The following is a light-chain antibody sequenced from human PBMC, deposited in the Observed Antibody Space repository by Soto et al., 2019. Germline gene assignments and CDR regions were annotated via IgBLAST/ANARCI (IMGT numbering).Light chain of an antibody. J-gene: IGLJ1*01. CDR1: SSDVGRYNY. Sequence: QSALTQPASVSGSPGQSITISCTGTSSDVGRYNYVSWYQQYPGRAPKLIIYEVTNRPSGVSDRFSGSKSGNVASLTISGLQAADEADYYCGSYTSTYVRIFGTGTKVTLL. V-gene: IGLV2-14*01. CDR3: GSYTSTYVRI. CDR2: EVT.